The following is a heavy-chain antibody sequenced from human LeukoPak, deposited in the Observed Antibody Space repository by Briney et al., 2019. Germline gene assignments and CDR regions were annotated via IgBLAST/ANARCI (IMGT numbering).Heavy chain of an antibody. D-gene: IGHD2-15*01. CDR2: TSSSDPGT. Sequence: GGSLRLSCAASGFPLSSYAMSWVRQGPGKGLEWVAATSSSDPGTYHADSVRGRFTISRDNSKNTLYLQMNRLRVEDAAVYYCARAPVTSCRGAFCYPFDYWGQGTLVTVSS. J-gene: IGHJ4*02. CDR1: GFPLSSYA. V-gene: IGHV3-23*01. CDR3: ARAPVTSCRGAFCYPFDY.